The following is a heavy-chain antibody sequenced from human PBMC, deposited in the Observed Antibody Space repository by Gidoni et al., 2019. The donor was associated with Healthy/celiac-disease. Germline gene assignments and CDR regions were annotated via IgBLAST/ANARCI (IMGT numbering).Heavy chain of an antibody. Sequence: QVQLVQSGAEVKKPGASVKVSCKASGYTFTGYYMHWVRQAPGQGLEWMGWINPNSGGTNYAQKFQGRVTMTRDTSISTAYMELSRLRSDDTAVYYCARGYGSGSYYSGDGMDVWGQGTTVTVSS. D-gene: IGHD3-10*01. V-gene: IGHV1-2*02. CDR3: ARGYGSGSYYSGDGMDV. J-gene: IGHJ6*02. CDR2: INPNSGGT. CDR1: GYTFTGYY.